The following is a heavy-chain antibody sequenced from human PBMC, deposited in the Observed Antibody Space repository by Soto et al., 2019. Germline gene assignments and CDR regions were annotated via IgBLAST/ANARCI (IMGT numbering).Heavy chain of an antibody. CDR2: INPNSGGT. CDR3: ARDRDWKYSHDNWFDP. V-gene: IGHV1-2*02. Sequence: ASVQVSCKASGYTFTGYYMRWVRQAPGQGLEWMGWINPNSGGTNYAQKFQGRVTMTRDTSISTAYMELSRLRSDDTAVYYCARDRDWKYSHDNWFDPWGQGTLVTVS. D-gene: IGHD1-7*01. CDR1: GYTFTGYY. J-gene: IGHJ5*02.